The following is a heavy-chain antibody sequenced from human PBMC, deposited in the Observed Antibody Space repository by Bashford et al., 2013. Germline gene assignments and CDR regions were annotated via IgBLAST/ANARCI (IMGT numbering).Heavy chain of an antibody. Sequence: ASVKVSCKASGFTFTDYYIHWVRQAPGQGLEWMGWINPDSGGTDYAQKFQGRVTMTRDTSIRTAYMELNMLTSDDTAVYFCARTIRAYAFYGMDVWGQGSTVTVSS. CDR1: GFTFTDYY. CDR3: ARTIRAYAFYGMDV. J-gene: IGHJ6*02. D-gene: IGHD3-9*01. V-gene: IGHV1-2*02. CDR2: INPDSGGT.